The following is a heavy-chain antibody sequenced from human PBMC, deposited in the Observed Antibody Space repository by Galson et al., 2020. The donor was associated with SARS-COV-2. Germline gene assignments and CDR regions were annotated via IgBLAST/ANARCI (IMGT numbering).Heavy chain of an antibody. Sequence: GGSLRLSCAASGFTLRSYGMHWVRQAPGTGLERVAAIWYDGSNKHYAASVKGRFTISRDNSKNTLYLQMNSLRAEDTAVYYCASTLTPLDAFDIWGQGTMVTVSS. V-gene: IGHV3-33*01. J-gene: IGHJ3*02. CDR2: IWYDGSNK. CDR1: GFTLRSYG. CDR3: ASTLTPLDAFDI.